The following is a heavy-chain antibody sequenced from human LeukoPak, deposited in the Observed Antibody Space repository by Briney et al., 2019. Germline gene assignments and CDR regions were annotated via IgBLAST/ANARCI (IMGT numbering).Heavy chain of an antibody. V-gene: IGHV3-7*05. J-gene: IGHJ4*02. CDR3: ARDGGYCANGVCHYFEY. CDR1: GFTFRIFW. D-gene: IGHD2-8*01. CDR2: IKQDGSEK. Sequence: GGSLRLSCAASGFTFRIFWMSWVRQAPGKGLEWVASIKQDGSEKYYVDSVKGRFTISRDNAKNSLYLQMNSLRAEDTAVYYCARDGGYCANGVCHYFEYWGQGTLVTVSS.